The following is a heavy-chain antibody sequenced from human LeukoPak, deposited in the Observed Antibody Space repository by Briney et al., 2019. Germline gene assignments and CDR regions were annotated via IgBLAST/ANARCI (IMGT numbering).Heavy chain of an antibody. J-gene: IGHJ4*02. Sequence: ASVKVSCKASGYTFTGYYMHCVRQAPGQGLEWMGWINPNSGGTNYAQKFQGWVTMTRDTSISTAYMELSRLRSDDTAVYYCARGGYSSGWYYYFDYWGQGTLVTVSS. CDR1: GYTFTGYY. CDR3: ARGGYSSGWYYYFDY. V-gene: IGHV1-2*04. CDR2: INPNSGGT. D-gene: IGHD6-19*01.